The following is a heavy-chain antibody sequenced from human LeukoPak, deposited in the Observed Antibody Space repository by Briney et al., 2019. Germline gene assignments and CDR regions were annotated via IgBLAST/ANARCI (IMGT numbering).Heavy chain of an antibody. D-gene: IGHD3-10*01. Sequence: SETLSLTCTASGGSISSYYWSWMRQPPGKGLEWIGYIYYSGSTNYNPSLKSRVTISVDTSKNQFSLKLSSVTAADTAVYFCARRMDSSRGGFDYWGQGTLVTVSS. CDR3: ARRMDSSRGGFDY. V-gene: IGHV4-59*08. CDR1: GGSISSYY. CDR2: IYYSGST. J-gene: IGHJ4*02.